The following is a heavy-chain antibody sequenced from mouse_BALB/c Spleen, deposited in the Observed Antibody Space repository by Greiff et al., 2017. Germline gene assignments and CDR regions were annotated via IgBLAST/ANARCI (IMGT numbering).Heavy chain of an antibody. CDR1: GYTFTSYW. J-gene: IGHJ1*01. CDR3: TRGASPTVVARNWYFDV. D-gene: IGHD1-1*01. Sequence: LQQPGSELVRPGASVKLSCKASGYTFTSYWMHWVKQRPGQGLEWIGNIYPGSGSTNYDEKFKSKATLTVDTSSSTAYMQLSSLTSEDSAVYYCTRGASPTVVARNWYFDVWGAGTTVTVSS. CDR2: IYPGSGST. V-gene: IGHV1S22*01.